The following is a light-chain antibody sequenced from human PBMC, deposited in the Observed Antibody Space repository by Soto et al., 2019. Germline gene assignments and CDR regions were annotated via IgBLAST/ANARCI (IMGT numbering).Light chain of an antibody. Sequence: QSVLTQPASVSGSPGQSITISCTGTSSDVGGYNYVSWYQQYPGKAPKLVIYEVSHRPSGVSNRFSGSKSGNTASLTVSGLQAEDEADYYCSSYTTSSTVLFGGGTKL. CDR3: SSYTTSSTVL. V-gene: IGLV2-14*01. CDR1: SSDVGGYNY. J-gene: IGLJ2*01. CDR2: EVS.